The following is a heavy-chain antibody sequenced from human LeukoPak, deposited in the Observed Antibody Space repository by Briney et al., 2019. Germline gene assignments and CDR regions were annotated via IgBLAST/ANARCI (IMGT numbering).Heavy chain of an antibody. Sequence: SETLSLTCAVYGGSFSGYYWSWIRQPPGKGLEWIGEINHSGSTDYNPSLKSRVTISVDTSKNQFSLKLTSVTAADTAVYYCARGGSEYSGYDYWSFDYWAQGTLVTVPS. J-gene: IGHJ4*02. CDR3: ARGGSEYSGYDYWSFDY. CDR1: GGSFSGYY. V-gene: IGHV4-34*01. D-gene: IGHD5-12*01. CDR2: INHSGST.